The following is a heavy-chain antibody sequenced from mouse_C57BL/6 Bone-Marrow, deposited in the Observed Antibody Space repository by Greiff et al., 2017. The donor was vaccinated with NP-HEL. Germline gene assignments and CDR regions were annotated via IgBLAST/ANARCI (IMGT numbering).Heavy chain of an antibody. D-gene: IGHD1-1*01. V-gene: IGHV5-9*01. CDR1: GFTFSSYT. Sequence: EVKLLESGGGLVKPGGSLKLSCAASGFTFSSYTMSWVRQTPEKRLEWVATISGGGGYTYYPDSVKGRFTISRDTAKNTLYLQRSSLWSEEAALYYCANYGSLWDFDDWGTGTTVTVSS. CDR3: ANYGSLWDFDD. CDR2: ISGGGGYT. J-gene: IGHJ1*03.